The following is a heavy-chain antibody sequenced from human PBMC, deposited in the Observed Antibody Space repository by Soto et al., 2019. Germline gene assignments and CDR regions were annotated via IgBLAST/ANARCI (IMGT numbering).Heavy chain of an antibody. D-gene: IGHD3-9*01. J-gene: IGHJ5*02. CDR2: IYHSGST. CDR1: GGSISSGGYS. CDR3: ARQFSLTGGQVNWFDP. Sequence: SETLSLTCAVSGGSISSGGYSWSWIRQPPGKGLEWIGYIYHSGSTYYNPSLKSPVTISVDRSKNQFSLKLSSVTAADTAVYYCARQFSLTGGQVNWFDPWGQGTLVPVSS. V-gene: IGHV4-30-2*01.